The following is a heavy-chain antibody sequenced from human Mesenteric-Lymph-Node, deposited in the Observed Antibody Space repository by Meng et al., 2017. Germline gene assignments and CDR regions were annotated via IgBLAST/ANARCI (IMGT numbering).Heavy chain of an antibody. Sequence: ASVKVSCKASGYTFTGYYMHWVRQAPGQGLEWMGWINPNSGGTNYAQKFQGRVTMTTDTSTSTVYMELRSLRSDDTAVYYCARVHYYDSSGYYPSNAFDIWGQGTMVTVSS. V-gene: IGHV1-2*02. CDR2: INPNSGGT. D-gene: IGHD3-22*01. J-gene: IGHJ3*02. CDR3: ARVHYYDSSGYYPSNAFDI. CDR1: GYTFTGYY.